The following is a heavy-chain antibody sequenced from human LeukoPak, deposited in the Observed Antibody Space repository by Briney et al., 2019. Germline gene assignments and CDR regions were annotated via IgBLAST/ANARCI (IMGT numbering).Heavy chain of an antibody. CDR3: AVFRSGSYYNRAPFDY. Sequence: SETLSLTCTVSGGSISSGGYYWSWIRQHPGKGLEWIGYIYYSGSTYYNPSLKSRVTISVDTSKNQFSLKLSSVTAADTAVYYCAVFRSGSYYNRAPFDYWGQGTLVTVSS. V-gene: IGHV4-31*03. CDR1: GGSISSGGYY. J-gene: IGHJ4*02. CDR2: IYYSGST. D-gene: IGHD3-10*01.